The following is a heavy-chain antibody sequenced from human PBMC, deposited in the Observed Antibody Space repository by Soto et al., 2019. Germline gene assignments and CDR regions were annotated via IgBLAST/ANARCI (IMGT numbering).Heavy chain of an antibody. V-gene: IGHV1-8*01. CDR2: MNPNSGNT. D-gene: IGHD6-6*01. J-gene: IGHJ6*03. CDR3: ARTDQLASYYYYYMDV. Sequence: ASVKVSCKASGYTFTSYDINWVRQATGQGLEWMGWMNPNSGNTGYAQKFQGRVTMTRNTSISTAYMELSSLRSEDTAVYYCARTDQLASYYYYYMDVWGKGTTVTVSS. CDR1: GYTFTSYD.